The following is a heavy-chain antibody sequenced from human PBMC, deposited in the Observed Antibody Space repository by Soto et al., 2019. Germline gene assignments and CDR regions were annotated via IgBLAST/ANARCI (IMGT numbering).Heavy chain of an antibody. J-gene: IGHJ4*02. CDR1: GITVITNY. Sequence: GGFLRLSCAASGITVITNYFSWVRQAPGQGLEWVSGIYSDGSTHYADSVKGRFTISRDNSKDTLYLQMNTLRAEDTGVYYCTRDPTTSTVTDYWGQGTVVTVSS. D-gene: IGHD5-12*01. V-gene: IGHV3-66*01. CDR3: TRDPTTSTVTDY. CDR2: IYSDGST.